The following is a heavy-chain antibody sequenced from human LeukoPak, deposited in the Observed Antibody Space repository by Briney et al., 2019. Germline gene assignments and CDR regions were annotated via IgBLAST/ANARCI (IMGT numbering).Heavy chain of an antibody. D-gene: IGHD3-22*01. Sequence: KSSETLSLTCTLPGGSISSYYWSWIRQPPGKGLEWIGYIYYTGSTNYNPSLKSRVTISIHTSKNQLSLNFISATAAGTAVSYCASGYYDRRGYSNPFDNWGQGTLVTVSS. CDR2: IYYTGST. V-gene: IGHV4-59*01. J-gene: IGHJ4*02. CDR1: GGSISSYY. CDR3: ASGYYDRRGYSNPFDN.